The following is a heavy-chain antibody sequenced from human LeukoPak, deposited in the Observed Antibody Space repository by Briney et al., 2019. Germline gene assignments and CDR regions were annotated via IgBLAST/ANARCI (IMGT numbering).Heavy chain of an antibody. J-gene: IGHJ4*02. CDR2: ISAYNGNT. V-gene: IGHV1-18*01. CDR1: GYTFTSYG. Sequence: GASVKVSCKASGYTFTSYGISWVRQAPGQGLEWMGWISAYNGNTNYAQKLQGRVTITTDESTSTAYMELSSLRSEDTAVYYCAREGYCSGGSCYGPFDYWGQGTLVTVSS. D-gene: IGHD2-15*01. CDR3: AREGYCSGGSCYGPFDY.